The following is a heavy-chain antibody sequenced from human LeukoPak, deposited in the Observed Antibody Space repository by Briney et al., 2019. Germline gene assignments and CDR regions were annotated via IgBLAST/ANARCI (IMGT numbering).Heavy chain of an antibody. Sequence: SQTLSLTCTVSGGSISSSSYYWGWIRQPPGKGLEWIGSIYYSGSTYYNPSLKSRVTISVDTSKNQFSLKLSSVTAADTAVYYCARRYCSGGSCYSDNWFDPWGQGTLVTVSS. CDR3: ARRYCSGGSCYSDNWFDP. J-gene: IGHJ5*02. CDR2: IYYSGST. V-gene: IGHV4-39*01. D-gene: IGHD2-15*01. CDR1: GGSISSSSYY.